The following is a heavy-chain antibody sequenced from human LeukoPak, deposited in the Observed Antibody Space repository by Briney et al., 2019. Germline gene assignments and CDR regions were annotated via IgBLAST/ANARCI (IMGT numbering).Heavy chain of an antibody. CDR1: GYTFTGYY. CDR3: ARDTIGYCSGGSCYGDY. Sequence: ASVKVSCKASGYTFTGYYMHWVRQAPGQGLEWMGWINPNSGGTNYAQKFQGRVTMTRDTSIGTAYMELSRLRSDDTAVYYCARDTIGYCSGGSCYGDYWGQGILVTVSS. J-gene: IGHJ4*02. D-gene: IGHD2-15*01. CDR2: INPNSGGT. V-gene: IGHV1-2*02.